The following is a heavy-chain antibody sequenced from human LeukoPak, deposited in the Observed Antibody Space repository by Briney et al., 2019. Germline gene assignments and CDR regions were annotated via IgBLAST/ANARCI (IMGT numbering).Heavy chain of an antibody. CDR2: IYTSGST. Sequence: SETLSLTCTVSGGSISSGSYYWSWIRHPAGKGLEWIGRIYTSGSTNYNPSLKSRVTISVDTSKNQFSLKLSSVTAADTAVYYCASSAYCGGDCYSYYFDYWGQGTLVTVSS. V-gene: IGHV4-61*02. CDR1: GGSISSGSYY. CDR3: ASSAYCGGDCYSYYFDY. J-gene: IGHJ4*02. D-gene: IGHD2-21*01.